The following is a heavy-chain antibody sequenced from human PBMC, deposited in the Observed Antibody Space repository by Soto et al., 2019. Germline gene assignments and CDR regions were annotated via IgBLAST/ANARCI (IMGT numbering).Heavy chain of an antibody. CDR2: IYTSGST. Sequence: SETLSLTCTVSGGSISSYYWSWIRQPAGKGLEWIGRIYTSGSTNYNPSLKGRFTISRDNSKNTLYLQMSSLRAEDTAVYYCAKFSNYDLSWFDPWGQGTLVTVSS. CDR3: AKFSNYDLSWFDP. D-gene: IGHD4-4*01. V-gene: IGHV4-4*07. J-gene: IGHJ5*02. CDR1: GGSISSYY.